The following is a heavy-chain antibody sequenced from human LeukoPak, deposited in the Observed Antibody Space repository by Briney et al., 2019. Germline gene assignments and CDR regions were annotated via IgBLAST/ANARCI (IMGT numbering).Heavy chain of an antibody. CDR2: IKQDGSEK. CDR1: GFNFSTYW. Sequence: GGSLRLSCTASGFNFSTYWMSWVRQAPGKGLEWVANIKQDGSEKYYVDSVKGRFTISRDNPKSSLYLRMNSLRAEDTAVYHCARDLGEGSYWGQGTLVTVSS. V-gene: IGHV3-7*01. CDR3: ARDLGEGSY. J-gene: IGHJ4*02. D-gene: IGHD3-10*01.